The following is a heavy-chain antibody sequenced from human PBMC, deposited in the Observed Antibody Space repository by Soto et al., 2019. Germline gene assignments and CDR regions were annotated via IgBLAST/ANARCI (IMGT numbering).Heavy chain of an antibody. CDR2: ISGSGGST. V-gene: IGHV3-23*01. J-gene: IGHJ2*01. D-gene: IGHD3-10*01. CDR1: GFTFSSYA. CDR3: AKDVSSGIKSFDL. Sequence: PGGSLRLSCAASGFTFSSYAMSWVRQAPGKGLEWVSAISGSGGSTYYADSVKGRFTISRDNSKNTLYLQMHSLRAEDTAVYYCAKDVSSGIKSFDLWGRGTLVTVSS.